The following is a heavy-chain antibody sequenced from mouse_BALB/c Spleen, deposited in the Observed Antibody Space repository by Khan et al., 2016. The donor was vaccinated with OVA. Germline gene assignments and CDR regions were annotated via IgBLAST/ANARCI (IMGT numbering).Heavy chain of an antibody. CDR3: ARTARIKY. Sequence: DVQLQESGPGLVKPSQSLSLTCTVTGYSITSGYGWNWIRQFPGNKLEWMGYISYSGSTNYNQSLKSRISITRDTSKNQAFLQLNSVAIEDTATYYCARTARIKYWGQGTTLTVSS. J-gene: IGHJ2*01. V-gene: IGHV3-2*02. CDR1: GYSITSGYG. D-gene: IGHD1-2*01. CDR2: ISYSGST.